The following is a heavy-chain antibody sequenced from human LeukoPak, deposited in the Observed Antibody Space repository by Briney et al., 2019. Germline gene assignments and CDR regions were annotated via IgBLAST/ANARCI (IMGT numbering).Heavy chain of an antibody. Sequence: GGSLRLSCAASGFSFTDYYMSWIRRAPGKGLEWVSYITNSGTTIYYADSVKGRFTISRDNAKNSLYLQMNSLRAEDTAVYYCARRVDFWSGYFRFDYWGQGTLVTVYS. D-gene: IGHD3-3*01. CDR3: ARRVDFWSGYFRFDY. J-gene: IGHJ4*02. CDR2: ITNSGTTI. CDR1: GFSFTDYY. V-gene: IGHV3-11*04.